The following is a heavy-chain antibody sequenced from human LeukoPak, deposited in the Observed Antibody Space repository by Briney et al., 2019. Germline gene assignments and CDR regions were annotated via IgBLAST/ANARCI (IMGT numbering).Heavy chain of an antibody. Sequence: PSETLSLTCTVSGGSISSYYWSWIRQPPGKGLEWIGYIYYSGSTNYNPSLKSRVTISVDTSKNQFSLKLSSETAADTAVYYCARGPYYDSSGYYYGYDAFDIWGQGTMVTVSS. CDR3: ARGPYYDSSGYYYGYDAFDI. V-gene: IGHV4-59*08. CDR1: GGSISSYY. D-gene: IGHD3-22*01. J-gene: IGHJ3*02. CDR2: IYYSGST.